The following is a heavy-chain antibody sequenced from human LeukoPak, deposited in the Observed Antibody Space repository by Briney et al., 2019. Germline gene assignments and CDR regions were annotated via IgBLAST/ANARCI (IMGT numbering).Heavy chain of an antibody. CDR1: GGSISSYY. J-gene: IGHJ4*02. CDR2: IYYSGTT. D-gene: IGHD5-18*01. Sequence: PSETLSLTCTVSGGSISSYYWSWIRQPPGKGLEWIGYIYYSGTTNYNPSLKSRVTISVDTSKNQFSLKLSSVTAADTAVYYCARERSGYSYDFDYWGQGTLVTVSS. CDR3: ARERSGYSYDFDY. V-gene: IGHV4-59*01.